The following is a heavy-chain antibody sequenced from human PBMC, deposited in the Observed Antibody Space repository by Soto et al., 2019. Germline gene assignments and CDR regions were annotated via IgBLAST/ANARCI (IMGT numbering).Heavy chain of an antibody. J-gene: IGHJ3*02. Sequence: ASVKVSCKASGYTFTSYGISWVRQAPGQGLEWMGWISAYNGNTNYAQKLQGRVTMTTDTSTSTAYMELRSLRSDDTAVYYCARDMYGSSCPHDAFDIWGQRTMVPVSS. D-gene: IGHD6-13*01. CDR1: GYTFTSYG. CDR2: ISAYNGNT. CDR3: ARDMYGSSCPHDAFDI. V-gene: IGHV1-18*01.